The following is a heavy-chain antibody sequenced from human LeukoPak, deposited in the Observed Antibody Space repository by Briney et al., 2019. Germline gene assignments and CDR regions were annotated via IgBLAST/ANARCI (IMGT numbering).Heavy chain of an antibody. Sequence: ASVKVSCKASGGTFSSYAISWVRQAPGQGLEWMGGIIPIFGTANYAQKFQGRVTMTRNTSIGTAYMELSSLRSEDTAVYYCARGRGNYGSGSYSTYYYYYGMDVWGQGTTVTVSS. CDR3: ARGRGNYGSGSYSTYYYYYGMDV. D-gene: IGHD3-10*01. V-gene: IGHV1-69*05. CDR1: GGTFSSYA. CDR2: IIPIFGTA. J-gene: IGHJ6*02.